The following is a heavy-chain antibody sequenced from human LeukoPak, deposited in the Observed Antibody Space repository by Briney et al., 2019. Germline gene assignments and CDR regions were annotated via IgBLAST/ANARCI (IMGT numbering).Heavy chain of an antibody. J-gene: IGHJ4*02. CDR2: ISYDGINK. CDR1: GLTFSSYA. D-gene: IGHD2-2*01. CDR3: ASGGGYCSSTSCYVSDY. Sequence: PGRSLRLSCAASGLTFSSYAMHWVRQAPGKGLGWVAVISYDGINKYYADSVKGRFTISRDNSKNTLYLQMNSLRAEDTAVYYCASGGGYCSSTSCYVSDYWGQGTLVTVSS. V-gene: IGHV3-30-3*01.